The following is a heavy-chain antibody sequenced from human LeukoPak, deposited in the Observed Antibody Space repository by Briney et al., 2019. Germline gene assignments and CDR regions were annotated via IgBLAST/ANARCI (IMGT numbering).Heavy chain of an antibody. V-gene: IGHV3-21*01. J-gene: IGHJ4*02. CDR2: ISSSSSDI. Sequence: GGSLRLSCAASGFTLSSYSMNSVCQGPGKGLERGSCISSSSSDIYYADSVKGLFTISRDNAKNSLYLQMNSLRAEDTAVYYCARGGAHSSFDYWGQGTLVTVSS. CDR3: ARGGAHSSFDY. CDR1: GFTLSSYS.